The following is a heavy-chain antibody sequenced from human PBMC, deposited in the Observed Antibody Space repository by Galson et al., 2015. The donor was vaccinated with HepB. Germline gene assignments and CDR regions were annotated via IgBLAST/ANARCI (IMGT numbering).Heavy chain of an antibody. V-gene: IGHV1-24*01. CDR2: FDPEDGET. J-gene: IGHJ6*02. CDR3: ATETPPNIVVVPANSYGMDV. Sequence: SVKVSCKVSGYTLTELSMHWVRQAPGKGLEWMGGFDPEDGETIYAQKFQGRVTMTEDTSTDTAYMELSSLRSEDTAVYYCATETPPNIVVVPANSYGMDVWGQGTTVTVSS. D-gene: IGHD2-2*01. CDR1: GYTLTELS.